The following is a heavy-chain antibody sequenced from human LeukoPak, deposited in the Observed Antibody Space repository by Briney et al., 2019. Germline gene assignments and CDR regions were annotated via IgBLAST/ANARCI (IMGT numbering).Heavy chain of an antibody. Sequence: SETLSLTCAVYGGSFSGYYWSWIRQPPGKGLEWIGEINHSGSTNYNPSLKSRVTISVDTSKNQFSLKLSSVTAADTAVYYCARRPDYYGSGPRNRRNWFDPWGQGTLVTVSS. J-gene: IGHJ5*02. CDR2: INHSGST. D-gene: IGHD3-10*01. CDR1: GGSFSGYY. V-gene: IGHV4-34*01. CDR3: ARRPDYYGSGPRNRRNWFDP.